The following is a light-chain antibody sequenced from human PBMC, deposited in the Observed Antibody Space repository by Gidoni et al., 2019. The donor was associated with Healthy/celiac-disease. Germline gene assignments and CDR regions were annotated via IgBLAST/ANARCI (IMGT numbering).Light chain of an antibody. J-gene: IGKJ2*01. CDR2: KIS. V-gene: IGKV2-24*01. CDR1: KSLVHSDGNTY. Sequence: IVMTQPPLSSPVTLVQPASIPCRSSKSLVHSDGNTYLSWLQQKPGQPTRLLIYKISNLFSGVPDRFGGSGAGTDFTLKISRVEAEDFGVYYCMQATQFPHTFGQGTKLEIK. CDR3: MQATQFPHT.